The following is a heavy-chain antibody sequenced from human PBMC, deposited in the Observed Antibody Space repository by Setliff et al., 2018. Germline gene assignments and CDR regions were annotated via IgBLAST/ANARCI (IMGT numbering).Heavy chain of an antibody. V-gene: IGHV4-39*07. CDR3: ARVTEMPGRHNWFDP. J-gene: IGHJ5*02. CDR1: GGSISTTDYY. Sequence: SETLSLTCTVSGGSISTTDYYWGWIRQPPGKGLEWIGCVYYSGNTYYSPSLKSRVTMFVDTSKNQFSLNLNSVTAADTAVYYCARVTEMPGRHNWFDPWGHGTLVTVSS. CDR2: VYYSGNT. D-gene: IGHD1-26*01.